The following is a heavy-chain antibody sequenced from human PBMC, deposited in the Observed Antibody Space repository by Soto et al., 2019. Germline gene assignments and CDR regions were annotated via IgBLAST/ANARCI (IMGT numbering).Heavy chain of an antibody. CDR3: ARGRREFDA. CDR1: GASLSDNY. Sequence: SETLSLTCAVYGASLSDNYCNWLRQPPGKGLEWIGEINHSGNTNYNPSLRSRVTISIDTSKNQLSLNLRSVSAADTAVYYCARGRREFDAWGQGTPVTVSS. V-gene: IGHV4-34*01. CDR2: INHSGNT. J-gene: IGHJ5*02.